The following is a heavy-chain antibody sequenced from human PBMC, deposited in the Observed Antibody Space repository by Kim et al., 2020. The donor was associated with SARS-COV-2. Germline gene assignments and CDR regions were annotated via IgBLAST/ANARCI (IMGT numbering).Heavy chain of an antibody. CDR2: INPNTGGT. J-gene: IGHJ4*02. CDR1: GYTFTDYY. Sequence: ASVKVSCRASGYTFTDYYIHWVRQAPVQGLEWMGWINPNTGGTNYAQSFQDRVTMTRDTSISTAYMELSGLRSDDTAVFYCARDLKKTHYYDTASAYPDSWGQGTLVTVSS. V-gene: IGHV1-2*02. CDR3: ARDLKKTHYYDTASAYPDS. D-gene: IGHD3-22*01.